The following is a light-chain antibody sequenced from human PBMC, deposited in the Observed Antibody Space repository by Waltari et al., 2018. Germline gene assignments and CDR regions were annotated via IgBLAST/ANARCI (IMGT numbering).Light chain of an antibody. V-gene: IGKV2-30*01. J-gene: IGKJ5*01. Sequence: DVGLTQSPLSLPVTLGQPASISCRSSQSLVYTDGISYLNWFHQRPGQAPRSLIYKVSHRDSGVPDRFSGSGSGTDFTLMISSVEADDVGVYFCMQATHWPVTFGQGTRLEIK. CDR2: KVS. CDR3: MQATHWPVT. CDR1: QSLVYTDGISY.